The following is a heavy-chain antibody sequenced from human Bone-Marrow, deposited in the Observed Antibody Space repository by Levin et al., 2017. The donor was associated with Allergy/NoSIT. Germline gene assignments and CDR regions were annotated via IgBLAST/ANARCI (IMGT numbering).Heavy chain of an antibody. CDR2: MYIGDSDT. Sequence: GGSLRLSCKASGSNFANFWIAWVRQMPGKGLEWMGFMYIGDSDTRYSPSFQGQVTFSADKSISTAYLQWNSLKASDTAKYYCARLIPSDWYLDYWGQGTLVTVSS. V-gene: IGHV5-51*01. J-gene: IGHJ4*02. CDR3: ARLIPSDWYLDY. CDR1: GSNFANFW. D-gene: IGHD6-19*01.